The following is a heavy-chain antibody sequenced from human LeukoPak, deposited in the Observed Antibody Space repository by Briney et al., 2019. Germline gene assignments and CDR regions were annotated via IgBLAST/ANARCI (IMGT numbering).Heavy chain of an antibody. CDR3: AKWGYGFTTDPIDY. V-gene: IGHV3-30*18. CDR2: ISYDGSNK. Sequence: PGRPLRLSCAASGFTFSSYGMHWVRQAPGKGLEWVAVISYDGSNKYYADSVKGRFTISRDNSKNTLYLQMNSLRAEDTAVYYCAKWGYGFTTDPIDYWGQGTLVTVSS. CDR1: GFTFSSYG. D-gene: IGHD3-22*01. J-gene: IGHJ4*02.